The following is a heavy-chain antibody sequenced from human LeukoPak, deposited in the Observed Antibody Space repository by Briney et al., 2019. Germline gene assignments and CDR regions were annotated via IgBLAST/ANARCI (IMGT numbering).Heavy chain of an antibody. J-gene: IGHJ4*02. Sequence: PGGSLRLSCAASGFTFSSYWMHWVRQAPGKGLEWVSYISSSSNTIYYADSVKGRFTISRDNAKNSLYLQMSGLRAEDTAVYYCARELETTRGFDYWGQGTLVTASS. CDR2: ISSSSNTI. CDR1: GFTFSSYW. V-gene: IGHV3-48*04. D-gene: IGHD1-7*01. CDR3: ARELETTRGFDY.